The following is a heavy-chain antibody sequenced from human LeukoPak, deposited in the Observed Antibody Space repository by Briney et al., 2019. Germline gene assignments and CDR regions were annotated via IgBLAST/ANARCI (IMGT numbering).Heavy chain of an antibody. Sequence: GGSLRLSCAASGFSFSSYAMSWVRQAPGKGLEWVSTISGRGVTTYYADSVKGRFTISRDNSNNTVYLQMNNLRAEDTALYYCANPGSGFSPFDHWGQGTLVTVSS. J-gene: IGHJ4*02. CDR2: ISGRGVTT. D-gene: IGHD3-22*01. V-gene: IGHV3-23*01. CDR1: GFSFSSYA. CDR3: ANPGSGFSPFDH.